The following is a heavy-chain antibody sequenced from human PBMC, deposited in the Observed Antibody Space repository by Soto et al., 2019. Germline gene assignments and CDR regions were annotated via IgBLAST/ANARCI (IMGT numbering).Heavy chain of an antibody. CDR2: INNIGAAT. V-gene: IGHV3-64*02. CDR1: GFSFSTYS. Sequence: GGSLRLSCAGSGFSFSTYSIHWVRQAPGKGPEYVAVINNIGAATYYADSVKGRFTISRDNSKNTAFLQMGSLRDEDMAVYFCAREAGTPGLWYFDLCGRGTLVTVS. CDR3: AREAGTPGLWYFDL. J-gene: IGHJ2*01. D-gene: IGHD1-1*01.